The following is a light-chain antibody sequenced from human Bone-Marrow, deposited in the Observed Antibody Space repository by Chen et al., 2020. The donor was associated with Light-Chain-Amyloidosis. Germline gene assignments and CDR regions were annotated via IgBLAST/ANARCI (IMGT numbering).Light chain of an antibody. V-gene: IGLV2-14*03. CDR1: SSDVGGHNH. Sequence: HSAPTQPASVSGSPGPSITISRTGTSSDVGGHNHVSWYQQHPGTAPKLLIYDVSNRPSGVSNRCSGSKSGNTASLTISVLQAEDEADYYCNSYTSSCTLVFGGGAKLTVL. J-gene: IGLJ3*02. CDR3: NSYTSSCTLV. CDR2: DVS.